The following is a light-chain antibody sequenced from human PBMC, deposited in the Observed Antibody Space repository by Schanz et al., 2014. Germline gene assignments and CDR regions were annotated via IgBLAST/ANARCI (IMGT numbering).Light chain of an antibody. V-gene: IGKV1-33*01. CDR2: DAS. CDR1: HDISNH. CDR3: QQANSFPPWT. Sequence: DIQMTQSPSSLSASVGDRVTITCQASHDISNHLNWYQQKPGKAPRLLIYDASTLEIGVPSRFRGSGSGTHFTFTISSLQPEDFATYYCQQANSFPPWTFGQGTKVEIK. J-gene: IGKJ1*01.